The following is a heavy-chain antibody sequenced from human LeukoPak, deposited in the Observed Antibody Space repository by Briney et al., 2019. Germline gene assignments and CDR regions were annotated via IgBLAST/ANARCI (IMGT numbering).Heavy chain of an antibody. CDR2: IYTSGST. Sequence: SQTLSLTCTVSGDSISSGDYYWSWIRQPAGKGLEWIGRIYTSGSTNYNPSLKSRVTISVDTSKNQFSLKLTSVTAADTAVYYCASFGPKGADAFDIWGQGTMVTVSS. CDR3: ASFGPKGADAFDI. J-gene: IGHJ3*02. D-gene: IGHD1-26*01. V-gene: IGHV4-61*02. CDR1: GDSISSGDYY.